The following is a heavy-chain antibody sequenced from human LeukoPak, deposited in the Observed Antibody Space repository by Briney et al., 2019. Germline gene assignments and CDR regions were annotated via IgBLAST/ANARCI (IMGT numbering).Heavy chain of an antibody. CDR1: GYTFTSYY. D-gene: IGHD1-26*01. J-gene: IGHJ4*02. Sequence: ASVKVSRKASGYTFTSYYIHWVRQAPGQGLEWVGIINPNGGSTTYGQKFQGRVTMTRDTSTSTVYMELSSLTSDDAAVYYCTRELGGSYNDYWGQGTLVTVSS. CDR3: TRELGGSYNDY. CDR2: INPNGGST. V-gene: IGHV1-46*01.